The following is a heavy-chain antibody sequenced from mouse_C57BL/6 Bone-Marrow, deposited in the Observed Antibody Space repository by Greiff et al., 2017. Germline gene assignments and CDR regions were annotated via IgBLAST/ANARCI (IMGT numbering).Heavy chain of an antibody. V-gene: IGHV5-15*01. Sequence: EVMLVESGGGLVQPGGSLKLSCAASGFTFSDYGMAWVRQAPRKGPEWVAFISILAYSIYYADTVTGRFTISSENAKNTLYLEMSSLRSEDTAMYYCARRRSTGGDWYFEVWGTGTTVTVSS. J-gene: IGHJ1*03. CDR3: ARRRSTGGDWYFEV. CDR2: ISILAYSI. D-gene: IGHD4-1*01. CDR1: GFTFSDYG.